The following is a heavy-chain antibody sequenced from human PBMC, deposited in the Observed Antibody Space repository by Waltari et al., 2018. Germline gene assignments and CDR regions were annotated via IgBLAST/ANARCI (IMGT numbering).Heavy chain of an antibody. CDR1: GFPFSSYS. CDR3: VLINDYYYGMDV. Sequence: EVQLVESGGGLVQPGGSLRLSCAASGFPFSSYSMNWFRQAPGKGLEWVSYISSSSSTIYYADSVKGRFTISRDNAKNSLYLQMNSLRAEDTAVYYCVLINDYYYGMDVWGQGTTVTVSS. CDR2: ISSSSSTI. V-gene: IGHV3-48*01. J-gene: IGHJ6*02. D-gene: IGHD3-10*01.